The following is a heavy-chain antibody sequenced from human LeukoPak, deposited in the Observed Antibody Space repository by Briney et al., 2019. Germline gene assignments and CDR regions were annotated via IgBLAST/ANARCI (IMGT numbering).Heavy chain of an antibody. CDR2: VDPEDGET. Sequence: GASVKISCKASGYTFTDYYMHWVQQAPGKGLEWMGRVDPEDGETIYAEKFQGRVTITADTSTDTAYMELSSLRFEDTAVYYCATRYCSSTSCYYFDYWGQGTLVTISS. D-gene: IGHD2-2*01. CDR3: ATRYCSSTSCYYFDY. J-gene: IGHJ4*02. CDR1: GYTFTDYY. V-gene: IGHV1-69-2*01.